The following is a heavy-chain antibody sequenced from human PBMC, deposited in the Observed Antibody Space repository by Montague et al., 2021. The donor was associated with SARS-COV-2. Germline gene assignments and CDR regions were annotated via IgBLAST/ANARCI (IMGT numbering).Heavy chain of an antibody. J-gene: IGHJ5*02. Sequence: TLSLTCTVSGGSISSGSYYWSWIRQPAGKGLEWIGHIYTSGSTNYSPSLKSRVTISVETSKNQFSLKLSSVTAADTAVYYCAREWVYCDILAGYRDGLDPWGQGTLVTVSS. CDR3: AREWVYCDILAGYRDGLDP. CDR2: IYTSGST. CDR1: GGSISSGSYY. D-gene: IGHD3-9*01. V-gene: IGHV4-61*09.